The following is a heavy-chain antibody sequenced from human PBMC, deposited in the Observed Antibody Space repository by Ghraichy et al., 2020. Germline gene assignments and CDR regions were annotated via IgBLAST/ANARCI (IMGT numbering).Heavy chain of an antibody. CDR2: TYYRSKWYN. V-gene: IGHV6-1*01. CDR1: GDSVSSNSAA. J-gene: IGHJ6*02. D-gene: IGHD3-3*01. Sequence: SQTLSLTCAISGDSVSSNSAAWNWIRQSPSRGLEWLGRTYYRSKWYNDYAVSVKSRITINPDTSKNQFSLQLNSVTPEDTAVYYCARDRGYDFWSGYYTSYYGMDVWGQGTTVTVSS. CDR3: ARDRGYDFWSGYYTSYYGMDV.